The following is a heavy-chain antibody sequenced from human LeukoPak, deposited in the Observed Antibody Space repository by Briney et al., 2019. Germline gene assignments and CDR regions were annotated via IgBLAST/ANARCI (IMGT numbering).Heavy chain of an antibody. Sequence: RPSETLSLTCTVSGDSISSGDYYWSWIRQPGGKGLEWIGRISSSGSTNYNPSLKSRVTISVDTSKNQFSLKLYSVTAADTAVYYCARGGDYGDYVFHYWGQGTLVTVSS. CDR3: ARGGDYGDYVFHY. CDR1: GDSISSGDYY. CDR2: ISSSGST. J-gene: IGHJ4*02. V-gene: IGHV4-61*02. D-gene: IGHD4-17*01.